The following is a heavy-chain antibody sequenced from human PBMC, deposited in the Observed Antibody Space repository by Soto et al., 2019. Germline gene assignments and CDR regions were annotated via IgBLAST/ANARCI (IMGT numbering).Heavy chain of an antibody. CDR1: GGSFKSGSYS. CDR2: VYHTGRT. J-gene: IGHJ4*02. V-gene: IGHV4-61*01. Sequence: SETLSLTCTVSGGSFKSGSYSWSWIRQPPGKGLEWIGYVYHTGRTSYTPSLKSRVSISMDTSKNQFSLNLDSVTAADTAVYFCARDCAYFDSWGQGTLVTVSS. CDR3: ARDCAYFDS. D-gene: IGHD2-21*01.